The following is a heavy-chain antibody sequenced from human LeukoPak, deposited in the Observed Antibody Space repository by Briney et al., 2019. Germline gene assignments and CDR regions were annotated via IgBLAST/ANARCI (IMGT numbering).Heavy chain of an antibody. D-gene: IGHD5-12*01. Sequence: GGSLRLSCVASGFTFTDYFMSWVRQAPGKGLEWVANIKKDGSETYYVDSVKGRFTISRDNAKNSLYLQMNSLRAEDTAMYYCARGRYSGTTYYLDYWGQGTLVTVSS. CDR2: IKKDGSET. CDR3: ARGRYSGTTYYLDY. J-gene: IGHJ4*02. V-gene: IGHV3-7*03. CDR1: GFTFTDYF.